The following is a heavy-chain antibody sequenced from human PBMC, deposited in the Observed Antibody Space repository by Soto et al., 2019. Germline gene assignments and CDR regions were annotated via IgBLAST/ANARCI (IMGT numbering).Heavy chain of an antibody. D-gene: IGHD5-12*01. V-gene: IGHV4-30-4*01. CDR2: IYDSGSS. J-gene: IGHJ4*02. CDR1: GASISSGDYF. Sequence: SETLSLTCTVSGASISSGDYFWSWIRQSPGKGLEWIGYIYDSGSSYYNPSLKSRVSMSVDTSKNQFSLKLSSVTAADTAVYYCAREKGYISGPKNFDYWGQGTLVTVS. CDR3: AREKGYISGPKNFDY.